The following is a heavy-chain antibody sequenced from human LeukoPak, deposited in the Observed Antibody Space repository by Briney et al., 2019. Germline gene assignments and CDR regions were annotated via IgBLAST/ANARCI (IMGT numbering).Heavy chain of an antibody. CDR2: ISSSSSTI. Sequence: PGGSLRLSCAASGFTFSSYGMHWVRQAPGKGLEWVSYISSSSSTIYYADSVKGRFTISRDNAKNSLYLQMNSLRAEDTAVYYCARVGYLRPFDYWGQGTLVTVSS. CDR3: ARVGYLRPFDY. CDR1: GFTFSSYG. J-gene: IGHJ4*02. V-gene: IGHV3-48*01. D-gene: IGHD2-2*03.